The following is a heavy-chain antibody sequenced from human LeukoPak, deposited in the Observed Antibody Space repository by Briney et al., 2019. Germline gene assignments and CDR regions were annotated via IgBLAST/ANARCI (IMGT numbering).Heavy chain of an antibody. CDR1: GFTFSSYA. D-gene: IGHD6-19*01. V-gene: IGHV3-23*01. Sequence: PGASLRLSCGASGFTFSSYAMSWVRQAPGKGLEWVSAISGSGGSTYYADSVKGRFTISRDNSKNTLYLQMNSLRAEDTAVYYCAKDTTIVIAVALDYWGQGTLVTVSS. CDR3: AKDTTIVIAVALDY. CDR2: ISGSGGST. J-gene: IGHJ4*02.